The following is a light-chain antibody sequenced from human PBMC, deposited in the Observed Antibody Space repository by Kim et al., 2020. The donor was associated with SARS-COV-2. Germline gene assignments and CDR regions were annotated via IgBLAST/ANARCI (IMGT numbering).Light chain of an antibody. CDR1: QDINTW. CDR2: GAS. Sequence: IHLTQSPSSVSASVGDRVTITCRASQDINTWLGWYQQKPGKAPKLLIYGASNLQSGVPSRFSGSGSGTDFTLTISRLQPDDCATYYCQQANSFQPWTFGQGNKVDIK. V-gene: IGKV1-12*01. CDR3: QQANSFQPWT. J-gene: IGKJ1*01.